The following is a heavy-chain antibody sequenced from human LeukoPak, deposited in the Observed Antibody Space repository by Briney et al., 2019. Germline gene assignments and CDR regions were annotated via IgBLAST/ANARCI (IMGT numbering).Heavy chain of an antibody. J-gene: IGHJ6*03. CDR1: GFTFDDYA. CDR2: ISWNSGSI. V-gene: IGHV3-9*01. CDR3: AKDDPYNWYYMDV. Sequence: GGSLRLSCAASGFTFDDYAMHWVRQAPGKGLEWVSGISWNSGSIGYADSVKGRFTISRDNSKNTLYLQMNSLRAEDTAVYYCAKDDPYNWYYMDVWGKGTTITVSS. D-gene: IGHD1-20*01.